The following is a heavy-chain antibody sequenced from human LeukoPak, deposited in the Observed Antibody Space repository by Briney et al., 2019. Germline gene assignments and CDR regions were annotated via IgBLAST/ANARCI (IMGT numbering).Heavy chain of an antibody. D-gene: IGHD3-22*01. Sequence: GASVKVSCKASGYTFTGYYMHWVRQAPGQGLEWMGWINPNSGGTNYAQKFQGRVTMTRDTSISTAYMELSRLRSDDTAVYYCARVVAYYYDSSEAVKDAFDIWGQGTMVTVSS. J-gene: IGHJ3*02. CDR2: INPNSGGT. CDR1: GYTFTGYY. V-gene: IGHV1-2*02. CDR3: ARVVAYYYDSSEAVKDAFDI.